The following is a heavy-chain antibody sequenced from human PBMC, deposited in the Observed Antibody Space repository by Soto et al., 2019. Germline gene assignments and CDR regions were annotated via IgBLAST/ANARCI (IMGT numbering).Heavy chain of an antibody. J-gene: IGHJ5*02. CDR3: ARGLNSSSFWEIGLSWFDP. CDR2: ISSNGGST. D-gene: IGHD6-13*01. CDR1: GFTFSNYA. Sequence: GGSLRLSCAASGFTFSNYAIYWVRQAPGKGLEYVSAISSNGGSTYYANPVKGRFTISRDNSKNTLYLQMGSLRAEDMGVYYCARGLNSSSFWEIGLSWFDPWGQGTQVTVSS. V-gene: IGHV3-64*01.